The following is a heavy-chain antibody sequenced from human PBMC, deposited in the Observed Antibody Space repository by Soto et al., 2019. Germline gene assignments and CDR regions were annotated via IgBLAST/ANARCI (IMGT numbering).Heavy chain of an antibody. J-gene: IGHJ6*02. D-gene: IGHD6-19*01. CDR3: ASYTTAVAGTTYYYYGMDL. V-gene: IGHV1-18*04. CDR2: ISAYNGNT. CDR1: GYTFTSYG. Sequence: AAVKVSCKASGYTFTSYGISWVRQAPGQGLEWMGWISAYNGNTNYAQKLQGRVTMTTDTSTSTAYMELRSLRSDDTAVYYCASYTTAVAGTTYYYYGMDLWGQGTTVTVSS.